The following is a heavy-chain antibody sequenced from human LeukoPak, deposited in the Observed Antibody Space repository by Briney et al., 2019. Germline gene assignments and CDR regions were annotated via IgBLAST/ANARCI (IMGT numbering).Heavy chain of an antibody. V-gene: IGHV3-21*01. Sequence: GGSLRLSFAASGFTFSSYRMNWVRQAPGKGLEWVSSISSSSSYIYYADSVKGRFTISRDNAKNSLYLQMNSLRAEDTAVYYCASSAALDYWGQGTLVTVSS. CDR1: GFTFSSYR. CDR2: ISSSSSYI. J-gene: IGHJ4*02. D-gene: IGHD2-2*01. CDR3: ASSAALDY.